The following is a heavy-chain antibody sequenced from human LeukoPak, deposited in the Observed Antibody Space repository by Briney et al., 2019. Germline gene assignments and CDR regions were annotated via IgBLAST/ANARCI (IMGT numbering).Heavy chain of an antibody. CDR2: ISAYDGRT. J-gene: IGHJ6*02. CDR1: GFAFNKYG. D-gene: IGHD3-22*01. CDR3: ARNAFYYDSSGYNYYYGMDV. Sequence: ASVKVSCKASGFAFNKYGFSWVRQAPGQGPEWLGWISAYDGRTNYAQNLQGRLTLTTDTSTTTAYMELRSLTSDDTAVYYCARNAFYYDSSGYNYYYGMDVWGQGTTVTVSS. V-gene: IGHV1-18*01.